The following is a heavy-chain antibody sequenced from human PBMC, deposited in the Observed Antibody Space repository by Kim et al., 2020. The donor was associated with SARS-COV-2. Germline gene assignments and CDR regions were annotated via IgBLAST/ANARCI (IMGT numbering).Heavy chain of an antibody. Sequence: GGSLRLSCVASGFDFGNFGMSWVRQVPGKGLQWVSHINWNGGPTSYADSVRGRFTISRDNAKNSLFLQMNSLRTEDTAFYYCARLPHFSGARSYLWDYWGQGALITVSS. J-gene: IGHJ4*02. D-gene: IGHD3-10*01. CDR1: GFDFGNFG. CDR3: ARLPHFSGARSYLWDY. CDR2: INWNGGPT. V-gene: IGHV3-20*04.